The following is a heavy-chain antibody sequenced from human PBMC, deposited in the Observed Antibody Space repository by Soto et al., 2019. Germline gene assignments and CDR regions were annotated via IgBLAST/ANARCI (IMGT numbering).Heavy chain of an antibody. CDR2: ITSKSTTI. D-gene: IGHD2-2*01. CDR3: ARAMGACSDSSCYPGPYDP. V-gene: IGHV3-48*02. CDR1: GFTFTSYS. Sequence: PGGSLRLSCAASGFTFTSYSMNWVRQAPGQGLEWVSYITSKSTTIKYADSVKGRFTVSRDNAKTSLYLQLNSLRDQDTAVYYCARAMGACSDSSCYPGPYDPWAQGTLVTVSS. J-gene: IGHJ5*02.